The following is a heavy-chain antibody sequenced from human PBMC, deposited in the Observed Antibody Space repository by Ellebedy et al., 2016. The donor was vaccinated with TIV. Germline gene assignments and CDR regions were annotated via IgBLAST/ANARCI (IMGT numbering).Heavy chain of an antibody. J-gene: IGHJ4*02. D-gene: IGHD1-14*01. V-gene: IGHV3-30-3*01. CDR1: GFTFSDYV. Sequence: GESLKISCAAAGFTFSDYVMHWVRQVPGKGLEWVAIIAYDGSNKYYADSVKGRFTISRDNSRNTMYLQMNSLRAEDTAIYYCARAPATYIYFDSWGQGTLVSVSS. CDR3: ARAPATYIYFDS. CDR2: IAYDGSNK.